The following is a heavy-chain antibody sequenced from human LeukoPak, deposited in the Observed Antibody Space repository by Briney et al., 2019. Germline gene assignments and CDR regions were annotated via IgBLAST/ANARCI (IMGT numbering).Heavy chain of an antibody. Sequence: GGSLRLSCAASGFTFSDSSMNWVRQAPGKGLEWVSYISSSSGSIYYADSVKGRFTLSRDNAKNTLYLQMNSLRAEDTAVYYCARGAIAGANFDYWDQGTLVAVSS. CDR2: ISSSSGSI. CDR1: GFTFSDSS. CDR3: ARGAIAGANFDY. D-gene: IGHD1-26*01. J-gene: IGHJ4*02. V-gene: IGHV3-48*04.